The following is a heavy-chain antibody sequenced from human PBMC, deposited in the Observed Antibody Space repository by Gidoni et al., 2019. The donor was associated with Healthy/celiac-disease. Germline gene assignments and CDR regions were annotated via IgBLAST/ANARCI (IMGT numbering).Heavy chain of an antibody. J-gene: IGHJ4*02. CDR1: GGSVSSGSYY. Sequence: QVQLQESGPGLVKPSETLSLTCTVSGGSVSSGSYYWSWIRQPPGKGLEWIGYIYYSGSTNYNPSLKSRVTISVDTAKNQFSLKLSSVTAADTAVYYCARARDINGGFDYWGQGTLVTVSS. CDR3: ARARDINGGFDY. D-gene: IGHD3-10*01. V-gene: IGHV4-61*01. CDR2: IYYSGST.